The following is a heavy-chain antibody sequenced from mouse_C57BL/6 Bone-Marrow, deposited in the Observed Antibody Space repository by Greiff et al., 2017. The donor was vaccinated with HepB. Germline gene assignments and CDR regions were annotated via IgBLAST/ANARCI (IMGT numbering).Heavy chain of an antibody. V-gene: IGHV5-4*01. CDR2: ISDGGSYT. J-gene: IGHJ1*03. CDR3: ARERRYYYGSSPYWYFDV. D-gene: IGHD1-1*01. Sequence: EVKLVESGGGLVKPGGSLKLSCAASGFTFSSYAMSWVRQTPEKRLEWVATISDGGSYTYYPDNVKGRFTISRDNAKNNLYLQMSHLKSEDTAMYYCARERRYYYGSSPYWYFDVWGTGTTVTVSS. CDR1: GFTFSSYA.